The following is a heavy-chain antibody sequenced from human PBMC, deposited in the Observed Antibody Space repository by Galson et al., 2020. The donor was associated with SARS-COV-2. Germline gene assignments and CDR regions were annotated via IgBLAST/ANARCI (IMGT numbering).Heavy chain of an antibody. J-gene: IGHJ3*02. CDR3: TRDVSGGASDI. V-gene: IGHV3-30-3*01. CDR1: GFTFTNYA. Sequence: GASLRLSCAASGFTFTNYAMPWVRQAPGKGLEWLTVISHDGNIQDYADSVKGRFTISRDNSGNMVFLQIVSLRPDDTALYYCTRDVSGGASDIWGQGTMVTVSS. D-gene: IGHD1-26*01. CDR2: ISHDGNIQ.